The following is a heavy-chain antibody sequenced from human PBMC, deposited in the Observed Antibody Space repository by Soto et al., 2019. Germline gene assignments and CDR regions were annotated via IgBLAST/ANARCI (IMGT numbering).Heavy chain of an antibody. CDR1: GFSFSSFA. J-gene: IGHJ4*02. Sequence: GGSLRLSCEASGFSFSSFAMNWVRQAPGRGLEWVSYISDDGSSIYYADSLKGRFTISRDNAKNSLSLQMNNLRAEDTAVYYCARENSVQAWLHHFDHWGLGTLVTVSS. CDR3: ARENSVQAWLHHFDH. CDR2: ISDDGSSI. V-gene: IGHV3-48*03. D-gene: IGHD5-18*01.